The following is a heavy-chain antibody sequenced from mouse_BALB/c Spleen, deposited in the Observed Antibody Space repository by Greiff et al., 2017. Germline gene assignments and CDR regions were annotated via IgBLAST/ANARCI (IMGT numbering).Heavy chain of an antibody. J-gene: IGHJ3*01. D-gene: IGHD1-1*01. V-gene: IGHV2-6-7*01. Sequence: VQLKESGPGLVAPSQSLSITCTVSGFSLTGYGVNWVRQPPGKGLEWLGMIWGDGSTDYNSALKSRLSISKDNSKSQVFLKMNSLQTDDTARYYCARDYYGSSYWFAYWGQGTLVTVSA. CDR2: IWGDGST. CDR1: GFSLTGYG. CDR3: ARDYYGSSYWFAY.